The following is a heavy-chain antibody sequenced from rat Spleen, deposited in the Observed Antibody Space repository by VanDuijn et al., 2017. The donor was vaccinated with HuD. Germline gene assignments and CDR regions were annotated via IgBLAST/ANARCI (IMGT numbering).Heavy chain of an antibody. CDR2: ISSDGGNT. CDR3: AAHRTTPFDY. CDR1: GFTFSDYY. V-gene: IGHV5-20*01. Sequence: EVQLVESDGGLVQPGRSLKLSCAASGFTFSDYYMAWVRQAPTKGLEWVATISSDGGNTYYPDSVKGRFTISRDNAKSTLYLQMNSLRSEDTATYYCAAHRTTPFDYWGQGVMVTVSS. D-gene: IGHD1-10*01. J-gene: IGHJ2*01.